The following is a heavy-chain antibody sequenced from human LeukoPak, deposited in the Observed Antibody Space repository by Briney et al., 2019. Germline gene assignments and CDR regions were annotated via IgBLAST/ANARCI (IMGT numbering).Heavy chain of an antibody. CDR1: GASLSTYY. CDR2: LHDSGRT. V-gene: IGHV4-59*01. J-gene: IGHJ3*02. D-gene: IGHD3-9*01. CDR3: ARGREAIHYGVLAGYYHAFDI. Sequence: SETLSLTCTVSGASLSTYYWTWIRQSPAKGLEWSGYLHDSGRTNSNPSLKSRVTISLDTSTNQSSRSPTSATSADTAVFYCARGREAIHYGVLAGYYHAFDIWGRGTLVTVSS.